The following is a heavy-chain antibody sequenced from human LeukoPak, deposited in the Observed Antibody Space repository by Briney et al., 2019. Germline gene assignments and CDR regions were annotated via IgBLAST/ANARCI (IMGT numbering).Heavy chain of an antibody. V-gene: IGHV1-2*02. CDR1: GYTFTGYF. CDR2: FNPNTGGT. CDR3: ARVHATGYFSLDLGY. D-gene: IGHD3-9*01. Sequence: ASGRVSGKASGYTFTGYFMHWVRQAPGQGFDWRGWFNPNTGGTKYAQKFQGRVTMTRDTSIGTDYMELSTVTSDDTAVYFCARVHATGYFSLDLGYWGQGTLVTVSS. J-gene: IGHJ4*02.